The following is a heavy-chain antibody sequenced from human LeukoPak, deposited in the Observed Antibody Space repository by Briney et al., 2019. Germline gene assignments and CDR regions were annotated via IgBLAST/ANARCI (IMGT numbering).Heavy chain of an antibody. CDR2: FYFGGST. J-gene: IGHJ4*02. CDR3: ARDKPGGDFDY. V-gene: IGHV4-39*07. Sequence: SETLSLTCSVSGGSISSTTYCWGWIRQRPGKGLEWIGGFYFGGSTYYNPSLKSRVTISVDTSKNQFSLKLSSVTAADTAVYYCARDKPGGDFDYWGQGTLVTVSS. CDR1: GGSISSTTYC. D-gene: IGHD3-10*01.